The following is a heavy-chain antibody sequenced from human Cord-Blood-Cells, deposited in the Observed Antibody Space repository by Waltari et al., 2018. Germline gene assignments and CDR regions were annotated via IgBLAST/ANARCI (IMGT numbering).Heavy chain of an antibody. V-gene: IGHV5-51*01. J-gene: IGHJ3*02. D-gene: IGHD6-13*01. Sequence: CKGSGYSFTSYWIGWVRQMPGKGLEWMGIIYPGDSDTRYSPSFQGQVTISADKSISTAYLQWSSLKASDTAMYYCALKVGIAAADDAFDIWGQGTMVTVSS. CDR2: IYPGDSDT. CDR1: GYSFTSYW. CDR3: ALKVGIAAADDAFDI.